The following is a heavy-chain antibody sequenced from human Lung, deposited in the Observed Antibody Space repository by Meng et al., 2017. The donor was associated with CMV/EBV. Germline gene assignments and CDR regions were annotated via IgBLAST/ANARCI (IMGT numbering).Heavy chain of an antibody. V-gene: IGHV3-30*04. Sequence: GGSLRLXXVVSGFTFKNHAMHWVRQAPGKGPEWVAIVSSVGSGKYYADSVKGRFTVSRDNSRSTLCLHMNSLKTEDTAVYYCARDESDTAMVTDLYYYYGMNVWGQGTTVTVSS. J-gene: IGHJ6*02. D-gene: IGHD5-18*01. CDR3: ARDESDTAMVTDLYYYYGMNV. CDR2: VSSVGSGK. CDR1: GFTFKNHA.